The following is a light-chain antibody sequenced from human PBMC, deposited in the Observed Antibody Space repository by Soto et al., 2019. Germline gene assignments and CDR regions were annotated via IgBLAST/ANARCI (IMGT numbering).Light chain of an antibody. Sequence: IVMTQSPATLSVSPGEGVTLSCRASENVGTNLAWYQQKPGQAPRLLIYGSSTRATGIPATFSGSGSGTEFTLTISSLQSEESAIYYFQQYNNWGLSFGGGTKGEIK. CDR1: ENVGTN. J-gene: IGKJ4*01. V-gene: IGKV3D-15*01. CDR3: QQYNNWGLS. CDR2: GSS.